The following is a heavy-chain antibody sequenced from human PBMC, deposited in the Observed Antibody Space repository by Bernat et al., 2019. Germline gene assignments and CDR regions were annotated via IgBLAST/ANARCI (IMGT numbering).Heavy chain of an antibody. V-gene: IGHV3-21*01. J-gene: IGHJ4*02. Sequence: EVQLVESGGGLVKPGGSLRLSCAASGFTFSSYSMNWVRQAPGKGLEWVSPISSNSNYIYYADSVKGRFTISRDNAKNSLYLQMNSLRAEDTAVYYCARDRHDYGDKAPDYWGQGTLVTVSS. CDR3: ARDRHDYGDKAPDY. CDR2: ISSNSNYI. D-gene: IGHD4-17*01. CDR1: GFTFSSYS.